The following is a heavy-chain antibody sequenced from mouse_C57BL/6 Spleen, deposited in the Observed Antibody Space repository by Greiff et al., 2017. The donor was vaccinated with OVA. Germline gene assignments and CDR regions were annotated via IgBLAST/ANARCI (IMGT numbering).Heavy chain of an antibody. D-gene: IGHD2-1*01. J-gene: IGHJ3*01. V-gene: IGHV14-4*01. CDR1: GFNIKDDY. CDR2: IDPENGDT. Sequence: EVLLQQSGAELVRPGASVKLSCTASGFNIKDDYMHWVKQRPEQGLEWIGWIDPENGDTEYASKFQGKATITADTSSNTAYLQLSSLTSEDTAVYYCTFCYYGNSKEFAYWGQGTLVTVSA. CDR3: TFCYYGNSKEFAY.